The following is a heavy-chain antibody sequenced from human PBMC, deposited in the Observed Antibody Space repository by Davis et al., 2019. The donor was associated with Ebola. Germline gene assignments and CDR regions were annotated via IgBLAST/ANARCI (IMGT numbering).Heavy chain of an antibody. D-gene: IGHD2-15*01. J-gene: IGHJ5*02. Sequence: SETLSLTCTVSGYSISSGYYWGWIRQPPGKGLEWIGSIYHSGSTYYNPSLKSRVTISVDTSKNQLSLKLKYVTSADTAVYYCARYMVAAGTWWFDPWGQGTLVTVSS. CDR2: IYHSGST. CDR3: ARYMVAAGTWWFDP. V-gene: IGHV4-38-2*02. CDR1: GYSISSGYY.